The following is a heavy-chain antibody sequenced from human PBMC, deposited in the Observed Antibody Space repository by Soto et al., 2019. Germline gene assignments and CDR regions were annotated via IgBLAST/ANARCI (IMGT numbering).Heavy chain of an antibody. CDR1: GFTFSSYT. CDR3: ARTLAAAAYYYYYGMDV. J-gene: IGHJ6*02. CDR2: ITSSSSTI. V-gene: IGHV3-48*02. D-gene: IGHD6-13*01. Sequence: EVQLVESGGGLVQPGGSLRLSFAASGFTFSSYTMNWVRQAPGKGLEWVSYITSSSSTIYYADSVKGRFTISRDNAKNSLYLQMNSLRDEDTAVYYCARTLAAAAYYYYYGMDVWGQGTTVTVSS.